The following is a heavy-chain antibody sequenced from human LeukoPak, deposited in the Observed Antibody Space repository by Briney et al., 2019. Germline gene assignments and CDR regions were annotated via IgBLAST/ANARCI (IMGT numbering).Heavy chain of an antibody. CDR1: GFTFRSYQ. D-gene: IGHD4-11*01. CDR2: IKEDGNER. Sequence: GGSLRLSCAASGFTFRSYQMSGVRQAPGKGLERVANIKEDGNERYYLDSVKGRFTISRDNAKNSLYLQMNSLRAEDTAVYYCARAGETKLTYWGQGTLVTVSS. J-gene: IGHJ4*02. V-gene: IGHV3-7*01. CDR3: ARAGETKLTY.